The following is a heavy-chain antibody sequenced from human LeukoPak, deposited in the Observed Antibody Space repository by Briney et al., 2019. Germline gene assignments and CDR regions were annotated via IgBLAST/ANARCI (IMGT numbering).Heavy chain of an antibody. V-gene: IGHV4-34*01. Sequence: PSGTLSLTCAVYGGSFSGYYWSWIRQPPGKGLEWIGEISHSGSTNYNPSLKSRVTISVDTSKNQFSLKLSSMTAADTAVYFCARPYCSSTSCLGGFDPWGQGTLVTVSS. CDR2: ISHSGST. J-gene: IGHJ5*02. CDR1: GGSFSGYY. CDR3: ARPYCSSTSCLGGFDP. D-gene: IGHD2-2*01.